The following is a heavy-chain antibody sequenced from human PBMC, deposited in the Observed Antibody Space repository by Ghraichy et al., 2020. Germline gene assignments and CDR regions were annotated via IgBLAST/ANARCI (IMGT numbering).Heavy chain of an antibody. CDR2: INHSGST. V-gene: IGHV4-34*01. CDR1: GGSFSHYY. D-gene: IGHD6-19*01. CDR3: AREGPVAGRVDY. Sequence: SETLSLTCAVSGGSFSHYYWSWIRQPPGKGLEWIGEINHSGSTNYNPSLKSRVTISVDTSKNQFSLKLSSVTAADTAVYYCAREGPVAGRVDYWGQGTLVTVSS. J-gene: IGHJ4*02.